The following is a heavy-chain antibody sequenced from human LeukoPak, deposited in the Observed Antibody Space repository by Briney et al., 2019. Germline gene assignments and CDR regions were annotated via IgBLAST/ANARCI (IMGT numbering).Heavy chain of an antibody. Sequence: EASVKVSCKASGFTFTSSAVQWVRQARGQRLEWIGWIVVGSGNTNYAQKFQERATITRDMSTSTAYMELSSLRSEDTAVYYCAASPDYYDSSGYSYYFDYWGQGTLVTVSS. J-gene: IGHJ4*02. CDR2: IVVGSGNT. D-gene: IGHD3-22*01. CDR3: AASPDYYDSSGYSYYFDY. CDR1: GFTFTSSA. V-gene: IGHV1-58*01.